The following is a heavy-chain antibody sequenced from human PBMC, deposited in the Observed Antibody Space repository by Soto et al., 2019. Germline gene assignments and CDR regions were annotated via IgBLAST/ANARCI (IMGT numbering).Heavy chain of an antibody. Sequence: GGSLRLSCAASGFTFSSYGMHWFRQAPGMGLEWVAVISYDGSNKFYADSVKGRFAISRDNSKNTLYLQMDSLRAEDTAVYYCAKERTYGDFFDYWGQGNLVTVSS. CDR2: ISYDGSNK. CDR3: AKERTYGDFFDY. V-gene: IGHV3-30*18. CDR1: GFTFSSYG. J-gene: IGHJ4*02. D-gene: IGHD4-17*01.